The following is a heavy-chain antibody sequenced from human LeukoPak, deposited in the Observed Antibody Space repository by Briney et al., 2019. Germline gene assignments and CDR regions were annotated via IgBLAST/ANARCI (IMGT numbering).Heavy chain of an antibody. CDR1: GVSISGHY. J-gene: IGHJ4*02. D-gene: IGHD6-13*01. CDR2: INPSGTT. Sequence: SETLSLTCTVSGVSISGHYCSRIRQPPGKGLEWIGYINPSGTTDYNPSLRSRVTISLDTSNNQFSLKLTSVTAADTAVHYCAARLAAAGTIYFDFWGQGSLVTVSS. CDR3: AARLAAAGTIYFDF. V-gene: IGHV4-59*11.